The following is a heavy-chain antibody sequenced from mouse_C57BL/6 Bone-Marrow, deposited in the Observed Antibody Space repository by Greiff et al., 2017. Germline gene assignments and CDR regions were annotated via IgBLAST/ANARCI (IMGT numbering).Heavy chain of an antibody. CDR3: ARLGPRAWFAY. CDR2: IYPRSGNT. V-gene: IGHV1-81*01. Sequence: QVQLKESGAELARPGASVKLSCKASGYTFTSYGISWVKQRTGQGLEWIGEIYPRSGNTYYNEKFKGKATLTADKSSSTAYMGLRSLTSEDSAVYFCARLGPRAWFAYWGQGTLVTVSA. J-gene: IGHJ3*01. CDR1: GYTFTSYG.